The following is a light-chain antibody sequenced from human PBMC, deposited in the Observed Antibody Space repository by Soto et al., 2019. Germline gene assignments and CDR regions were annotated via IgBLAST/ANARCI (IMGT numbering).Light chain of an antibody. CDR2: DVS. V-gene: IGLV2-11*01. CDR1: SSDVGGYNY. J-gene: IGLJ1*01. CDR3: CSYAGSPRYV. Sequence: QSVLTQPRSVSGSPGQSVTISCTGTSSDVGGYNYVSWYQQHPGKAPKVMIYDVSERPSGVPDRFSGSKSGNTASLTISGLQXEDEADYYCCSYAGSPRYVLGTGTKLTVL.